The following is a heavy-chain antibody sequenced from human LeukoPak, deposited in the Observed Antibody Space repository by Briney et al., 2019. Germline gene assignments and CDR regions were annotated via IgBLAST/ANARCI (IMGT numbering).Heavy chain of an antibody. CDR1: GFTFSSYS. CDR2: ISSSSSTI. Sequence: GGSLRLSCAASGFTFSSYSMNWVRQAPGKGLEWVSYISSSSSTIYYADSVKGRFTISRDNAKNSLYLQMSSLRAEDTALYFCARDATTEIGTVYMDVWGKGTTVTISS. V-gene: IGHV3-48*01. D-gene: IGHD1-1*01. J-gene: IGHJ6*03. CDR3: ARDATTEIGTVYMDV.